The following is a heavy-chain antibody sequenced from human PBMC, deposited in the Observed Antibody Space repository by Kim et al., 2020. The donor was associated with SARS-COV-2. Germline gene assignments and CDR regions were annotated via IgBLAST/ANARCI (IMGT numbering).Heavy chain of an antibody. CDR1: GYTFTSYD. Sequence: ASVKVSCKASGYTFTSYDINWVRQATGQGLEWMGWMNPNSGNTGYAQKFQGRVTMTRNTSISTAYMELSSLRSEDTAVYYCARGFGELFDDAFDIWGQGTMVTVSS. J-gene: IGHJ3*02. CDR3: ARGFGELFDDAFDI. D-gene: IGHD3-10*01. CDR2: MNPNSGNT. V-gene: IGHV1-8*01.